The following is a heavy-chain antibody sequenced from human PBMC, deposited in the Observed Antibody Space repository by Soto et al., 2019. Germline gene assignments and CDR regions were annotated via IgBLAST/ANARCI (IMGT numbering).Heavy chain of an antibody. CDR2: IKYSGTT. CDR1: GGSISSSRCH. D-gene: IGHD2-15*01. CDR3: AREACSGGSCFYFGPDY. J-gene: IGHJ4*02. Sequence: SETLSLTCTVSGGSISSSRCHWGWIRQPPGKGLKWIASIKYSGTTFYNPSLKSRVTLSVDTSKNQFALKLSSVTAEDTAVYYCAREACSGGSCFYFGPDYWGQGTLVTVSS. V-gene: IGHV4-39*02.